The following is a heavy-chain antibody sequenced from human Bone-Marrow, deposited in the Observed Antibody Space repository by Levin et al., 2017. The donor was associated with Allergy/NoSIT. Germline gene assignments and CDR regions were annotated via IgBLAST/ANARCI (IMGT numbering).Heavy chain of an antibody. CDR3: ARVGPITRTVGRDHPPYFFDQ. V-gene: IGHV3-23*01. D-gene: IGHD3-3*01. J-gene: IGHJ4*02. CDR2: ISSTSGNI. Sequence: GGSLRLSCPVSGFNFGSYAMSWVRQAPGKGLEWVSGISSTSGNIYYADSVKGRFTISRDNSMGTLYLQMNSLTAEDTAVYYCARVGPITRTVGRDHPPYFFDQWGQGTLVTVSS. CDR1: GFNFGSYA.